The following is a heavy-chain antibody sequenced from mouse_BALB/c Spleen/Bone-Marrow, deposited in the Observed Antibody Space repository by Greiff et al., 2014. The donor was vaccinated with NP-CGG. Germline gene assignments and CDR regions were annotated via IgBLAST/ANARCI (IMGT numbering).Heavy chain of an antibody. CDR1: GFSFSSYA. J-gene: IGHJ2*01. D-gene: IGHD3-3*01. CDR3: ARHGGRRGLYYFDD. V-gene: IGHV5-9-3*01. CDR2: ISSGGSYT. Sequence: EVQLVESGGGLVKPGGSLKLSCAASGFSFSSYAMSWVRQTPEKRLEWVATISSGGSYTYYPDSVKGRFTISRDNAKNTLYLQMSSLRSEDTAMYCCARHGGRRGLYYFDDWGQGTTLTVSS.